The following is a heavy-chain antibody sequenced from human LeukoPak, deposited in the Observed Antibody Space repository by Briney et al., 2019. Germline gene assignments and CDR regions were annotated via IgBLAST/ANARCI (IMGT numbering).Heavy chain of an antibody. CDR2: INSDG. J-gene: IGHJ4*02. D-gene: IGHD1-1*01. CDR1: GFPFSGYW. V-gene: IGHV3-74*01. CDR3: ARAGSNWKIDY. Sequence: PGGSLRLSCAASGFPFSGYWMHWVRQAPGKGLVWVSLINSDGFYADFVKGRFTISRDNAKNTLYLQMNSLRAEDTAVYYCARAGSNWKIDYWGQGTLVTVSS.